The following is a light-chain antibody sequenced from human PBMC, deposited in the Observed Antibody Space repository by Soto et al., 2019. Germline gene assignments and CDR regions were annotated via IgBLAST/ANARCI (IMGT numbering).Light chain of an antibody. CDR2: WAS. CDR3: QQYYGRPWT. Sequence: TLMTKSATSLAGSLGERATINCKSCQNVVSRSNNKNYLAWYQQRPGQPPKLLIYWASTRESGVPDRFSGSGSGTDFTLTISSLQAEDVAVYYCQQYYGRPWTFGQGTKVDI. J-gene: IGKJ1*01. CDR1: QNVVSRSNNKNY. V-gene: IGKV4-1*01.